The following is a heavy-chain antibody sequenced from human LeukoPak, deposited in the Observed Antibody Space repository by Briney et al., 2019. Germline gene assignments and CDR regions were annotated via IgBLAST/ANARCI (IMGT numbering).Heavy chain of an antibody. CDR2: INPSGGST. Sequence: ESSVKVSCKASGYTFTSYYMHWVRQAPGQGLEWMGIINPSGGSTSYAQKFQGRVTMTRDTSTSTAYMELSSLRSEDTAVYYCARVGVGVKFDPWGQGTLVTVSS. J-gene: IGHJ5*02. CDR3: ARVGVGVKFDP. D-gene: IGHD3-3*01. CDR1: GYTFTSYY. V-gene: IGHV1-46*03.